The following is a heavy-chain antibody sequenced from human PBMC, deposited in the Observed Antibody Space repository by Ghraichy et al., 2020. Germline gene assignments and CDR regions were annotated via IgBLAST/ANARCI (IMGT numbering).Heavy chain of an antibody. CDR2: IYHSGIS. D-gene: IGHD1-14*01. Sequence: SETLSLTCSVSGASINSGTYYWGWIRQPPGKGLEWIGSIYHSGISYYNPSLESRVTISMDTSENQFSLSLSSVTAADTAVYFCARRAGTSLMYALDFWGPGTLVTVSS. J-gene: IGHJ3*01. CDR3: ARRAGTSLMYALDF. V-gene: IGHV4-39*01. CDR1: GASINSGTYY.